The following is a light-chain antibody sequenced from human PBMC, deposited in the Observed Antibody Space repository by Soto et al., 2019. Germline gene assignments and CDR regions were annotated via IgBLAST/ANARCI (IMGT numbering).Light chain of an antibody. Sequence: ASVGDRVTITCLASQSISSWLAWYQQKPGIAPKLLIYKASTLKSGVPSRCSGMGSWTDFSLAISSLQPDDFATYFSQHYNSYPQVLGQGTKVDIK. CDR3: QHYNSYPQV. V-gene: IGKV1-5*03. CDR1: QSISSW. CDR2: KAS. J-gene: IGKJ1*01.